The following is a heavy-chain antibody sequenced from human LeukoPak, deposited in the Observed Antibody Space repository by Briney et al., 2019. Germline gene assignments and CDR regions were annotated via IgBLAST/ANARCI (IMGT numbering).Heavy chain of an antibody. CDR1: GGSSSTRNYD. CDR2: IFYSGST. J-gene: IGHJ3*02. Sequence: SETLSLTCTVSGGSSSTRNYDWGWIRQPPGKGREWIGNIFYSGSTYNTPSLSTRVTISLDTSRNQFSLKLTSVTAADTAIYYCAKSHGSGFVDIWGHGAIVTVSS. V-gene: IGHV4-39*07. D-gene: IGHD3-10*01. CDR3: AKSHGSGFVDI.